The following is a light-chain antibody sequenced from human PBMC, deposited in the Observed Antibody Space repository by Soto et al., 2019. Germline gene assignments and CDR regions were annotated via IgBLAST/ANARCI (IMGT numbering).Light chain of an antibody. CDR2: EVS. J-gene: IGLJ1*01. CDR3: SSYTSSSTV. Sequence: QSVLTQPATVAGSPGQSITISCTGTSSDVVGYNYVSWYQQHPGKAPKLMIYEVSNRPSGVSNRFSGSKSGNTASLTISGLQAEDEADYYCSSYTSSSTVFGTGTKVTVL. CDR1: SSDVVGYNY. V-gene: IGLV2-14*01.